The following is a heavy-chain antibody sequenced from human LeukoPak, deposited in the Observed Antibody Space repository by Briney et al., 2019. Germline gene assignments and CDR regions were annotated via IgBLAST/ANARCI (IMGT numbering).Heavy chain of an antibody. J-gene: IGHJ4*02. V-gene: IGHV3-23*01. CDR2: IGVYGDNT. D-gene: IGHD2-2*01. CDR1: GFTFSTYW. Sequence: GGSLRLSCAASGFTFSTYWMHWVRQAPGKGLEWVSHIGVYGDNTYYADSVKGRFTISRDNSKNTLYLQMNSLRVEDTAVYYCAKDQSTSWQIDSWGQGTLVTVSS. CDR3: AKDQSTSWQIDS.